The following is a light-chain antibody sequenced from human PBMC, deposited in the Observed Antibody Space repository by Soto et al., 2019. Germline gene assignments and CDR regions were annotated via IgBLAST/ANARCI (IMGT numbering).Light chain of an antibody. V-gene: IGKV1-39*01. CDR3: QQSYSTPT. CDR1: QSISSY. Sequence: DIQMTQSPSSLSASVGDRVITTCRASQSISSYLNWYQQKPGKIPKLLIYAASRLQSGVPSRFSGSGSGTDFTLTISSLQPEDFATYYCQQSYSTPTFGQGTKVDIK. CDR2: AAS. J-gene: IGKJ1*01.